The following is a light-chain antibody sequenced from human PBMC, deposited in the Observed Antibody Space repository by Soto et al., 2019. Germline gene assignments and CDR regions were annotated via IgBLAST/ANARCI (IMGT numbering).Light chain of an antibody. CDR1: QSVSSY. V-gene: IGKV3-11*01. J-gene: IGKJ3*01. CDR3: QQRSNWPPFT. Sequence: ELVLTQSPATLSLSPGERATLSCRASQSVSSYLAWYQQKPGQAPRLLICDASNRATGIPARFSGSGSGSGSTLPISSPEPIDFALYYCQQRSNWPPFTFGPGTKVDIK. CDR2: DAS.